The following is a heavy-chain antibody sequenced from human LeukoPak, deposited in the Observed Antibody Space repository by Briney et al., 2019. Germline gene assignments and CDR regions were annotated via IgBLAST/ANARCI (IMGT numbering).Heavy chain of an antibody. CDR2: IYHSGST. V-gene: IGHV4-4*02. Sequence: PSETLSLTCAVSGGSISSSNWWSWVRQPPGKGLEWIGEIYHSGSTNYNPSLKSRVTISVDKSKNQFSLKLSSVTAADTAVYYCARVVVPAAIRDAFDIWGQGTMVTVSS. CDR1: GGSISSSNW. D-gene: IGHD2-2*01. J-gene: IGHJ3*02. CDR3: ARVVVPAAIRDAFDI.